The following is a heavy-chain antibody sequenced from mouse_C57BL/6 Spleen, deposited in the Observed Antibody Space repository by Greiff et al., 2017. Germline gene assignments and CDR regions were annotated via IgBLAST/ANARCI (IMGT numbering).Heavy chain of an antibody. CDR2: IDPNSGGT. Sequence: QVQLKESGAELVKPGASVKLSCKASGYTFTSYWMHWVKQRPGRGLEWIGRIDPNSGGTKYNEKFRSKATLTVDKPSSTAYMQLSSLTSEDSAVYYCARSPLDGSSPFAYWGQGTLVTVSA. J-gene: IGHJ3*01. V-gene: IGHV1-72*01. D-gene: IGHD1-1*01. CDR1: GYTFTSYW. CDR3: ARSPLDGSSPFAY.